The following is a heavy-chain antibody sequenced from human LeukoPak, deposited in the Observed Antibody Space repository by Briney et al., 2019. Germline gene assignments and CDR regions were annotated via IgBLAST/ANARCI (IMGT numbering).Heavy chain of an antibody. CDR3: AKDHYYDSSAFDY. V-gene: IGHV3-23*01. Sequence: PGGSLRLSCAVSGFTFSSYAMSWVRQAPGKGLEWVLAISGTSSTTYYADAVKGRFTLSRDNSQNTLYLQMNSLRADDTAVYFCAKDHYYDSSAFDYSGEGALVTVSS. CDR1: GFTFSSYA. D-gene: IGHD3-22*01. CDR2: ISGTSSTT. J-gene: IGHJ4*02.